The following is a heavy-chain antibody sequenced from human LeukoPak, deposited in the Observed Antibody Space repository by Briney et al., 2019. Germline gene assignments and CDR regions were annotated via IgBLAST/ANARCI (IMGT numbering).Heavy chain of an antibody. J-gene: IGHJ4*02. Sequence: PGGSLRLSCAASGFTFSDYFMTWIRQAPGKGLEYISFITSSGTTTYYADSLKGRFTISRDNAKNSLYLQMNSLRAEDTAVYYCARGGSRYDNWGQGALVTVSS. V-gene: IGHV3-11*04. CDR3: ARGGSRYDN. CDR1: GFTFSDYF. D-gene: IGHD3-22*01. CDR2: ITSSGTTT.